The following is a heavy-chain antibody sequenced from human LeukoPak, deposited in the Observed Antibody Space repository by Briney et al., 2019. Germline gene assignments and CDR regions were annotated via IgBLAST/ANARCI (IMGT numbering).Heavy chain of an antibody. D-gene: IGHD1-26*01. CDR3: ARDFGHWELNGGYYFDY. Sequence: PGGSLRLSCAASGFIFSSYAMHWVRQAPGKGLEWVAVISYDGSNKYYADSVKGRFTISRDNSKNTLYLQMNSLRAEDTAVYYCARDFGHWELNGGYYFDYWGQGTLVTVSS. CDR2: ISYDGSNK. J-gene: IGHJ4*02. CDR1: GFIFSSYA. V-gene: IGHV3-30*04.